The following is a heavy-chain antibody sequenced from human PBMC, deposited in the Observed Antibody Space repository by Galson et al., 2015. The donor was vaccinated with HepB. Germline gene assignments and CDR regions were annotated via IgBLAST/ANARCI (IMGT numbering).Heavy chain of an antibody. J-gene: IGHJ6*02. Sequence: SVKVSCKASGYTFTSYYMHWVRQAPGQGLEWMGIINPSGGSTSYAQKLQGRVTMTRDTSTSTVYMELSSLRSEDTAVYYCARDIGDTAMGGFYYGMDVWGQGTTVTVSS. V-gene: IGHV1-46*04. CDR1: GYTFTSYY. D-gene: IGHD5-18*01. CDR2: INPSGGST. CDR3: ARDIGDTAMGGFYYGMDV.